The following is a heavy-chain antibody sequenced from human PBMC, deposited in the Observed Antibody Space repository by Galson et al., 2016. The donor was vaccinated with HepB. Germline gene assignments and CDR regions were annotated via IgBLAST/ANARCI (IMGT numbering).Heavy chain of an antibody. Sequence: LSLTCVVSGGSLIDYYWSYIRQPPGKGLEWIGEFSHRGYTNYNPSLKSRVAISVDTSKSQFSLKMTSVTAADTGVYYCARDYGDYSFEIWGQGTVVTVSS. V-gene: IGHV4-34*01. CDR3: ARDYGDYSFEI. CDR1: GGSLIDYY. D-gene: IGHD4-17*01. J-gene: IGHJ3*02. CDR2: FSHRGYT.